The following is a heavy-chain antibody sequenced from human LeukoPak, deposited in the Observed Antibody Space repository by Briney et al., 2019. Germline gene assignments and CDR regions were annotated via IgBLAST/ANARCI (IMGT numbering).Heavy chain of an antibody. J-gene: IGHJ4*02. CDR1: GYTFTDYC. D-gene: IGHD4-17*01. Sequence: ASVQVPCKASGYTFTDYCISCLRQAPGQRGQGMGWISAYNGNTNYAQKLQGRVTMTTDTSTSTAYMELRSLRSDDTAVYYCASFVEAETVTAFDYWGQGTLVTVSS. CDR3: ASFVEAETVTAFDY. V-gene: IGHV1-18*01. CDR2: ISAYNGNT.